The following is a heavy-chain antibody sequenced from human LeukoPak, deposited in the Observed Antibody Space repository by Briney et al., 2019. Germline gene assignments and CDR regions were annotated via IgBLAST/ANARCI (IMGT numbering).Heavy chain of an antibody. CDR2: IYSDGST. Sequence: GGSLRLSCAASGFTVSSIYMSWVRQAPGKGLEWVSFIYSDGSTYYGDSVKGGFTLSRDSSRNTLYLQMNSLTVDDTAVYYCAGDTHSSSWYDHWGQGTLVTVSS. CDR1: GFTVSSIY. CDR3: AGDTHSSSWYDH. D-gene: IGHD6-19*01. V-gene: IGHV3-53*01. J-gene: IGHJ5*02.